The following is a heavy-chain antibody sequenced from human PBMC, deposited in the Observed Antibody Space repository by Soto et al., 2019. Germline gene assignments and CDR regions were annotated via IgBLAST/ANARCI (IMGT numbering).Heavy chain of an antibody. CDR2: MNPNSGNT. Sequence: QVQLVQSGAEVKKPGASVKVSCKASGYTFTSYDINWVRQATGQGLEWMGWMNPNSGNTGYAQKFQGRDTMTRNTSISTAYMELSSLRSEDTAVYYCARGRPGWVSYSNYVYYFDYWGQGTLVTVSS. V-gene: IGHV1-8*01. D-gene: IGHD4-4*01. J-gene: IGHJ4*02. CDR1: GYTFTSYD. CDR3: ARGRPGWVSYSNYVYYFDY.